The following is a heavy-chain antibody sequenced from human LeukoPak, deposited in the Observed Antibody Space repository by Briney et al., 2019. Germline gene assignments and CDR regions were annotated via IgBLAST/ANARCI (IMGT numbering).Heavy chain of an antibody. J-gene: IGHJ5*02. V-gene: IGHV1-18*01. CDR2: ISAYNGNT. D-gene: IGHD2-2*01. CDR1: GYTFTSYG. CDR3: ARDHIVVVPAALDP. Sequence: ASVKVSCKASGYTFTSYGISWVRQAPGQGLEWMGWISAYNGNTNCAQKLQGRVTMTTDTSTSTAYMELRSLRSDDTAVYYCARDHIVVVPAALDPWGQGTLVTVSS.